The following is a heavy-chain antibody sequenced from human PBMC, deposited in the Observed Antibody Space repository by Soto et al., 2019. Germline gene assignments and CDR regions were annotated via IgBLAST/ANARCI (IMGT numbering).Heavy chain of an antibody. D-gene: IGHD3-9*01. V-gene: IGHV3-13*01. CDR1: GFTFSSYD. J-gene: IGHJ3*02. Sequence: GGSLRLSCAASGFTFSSYDMHWVRQATGKGLEWVSAIGTAGDTYYPGSVKGRFTISRENAKNSLYLQMNSLRAGDTAVYYCERGYLLTPAWLQNPYRWAFDIWGQGTMVTVSS. CDR2: IGTAGDT. CDR3: ERGYLLTPAWLQNPYRWAFDI.